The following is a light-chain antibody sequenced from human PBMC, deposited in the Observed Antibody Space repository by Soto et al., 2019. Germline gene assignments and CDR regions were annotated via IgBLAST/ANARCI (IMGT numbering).Light chain of an antibody. CDR3: QQYGSSGVT. Sequence: EIVLTQSPGTLSLSPGERATLSCRASQSVSSSYLAWYQQKPGQAPRLLIYGASSRATGIPDRFSGSGSGTDFTLTISRLDPEDFAVYCCQQYGSSGVTVGQGTRLESK. V-gene: IGKV3-20*01. CDR1: QSVSSSY. J-gene: IGKJ5*01. CDR2: GAS.